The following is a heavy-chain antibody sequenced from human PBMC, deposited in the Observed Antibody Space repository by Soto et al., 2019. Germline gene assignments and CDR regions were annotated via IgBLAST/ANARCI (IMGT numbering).Heavy chain of an antibody. V-gene: IGHV3-53*04. Sequence: EVQLVESGGGLVQPGGSLRLSCAASGIIVKSNYMNWVRQAPRKGLEWVSIIYSGGSTYYADSVKGRFTISRHDSKDTLYLQMSSLRSEDTATYYCARGVFGQPDSWGQGTLVIVSS. CDR2: IYSGGST. J-gene: IGHJ5*01. D-gene: IGHD2-21*01. CDR3: ARGVFGQPDS. CDR1: GIIVKSNY.